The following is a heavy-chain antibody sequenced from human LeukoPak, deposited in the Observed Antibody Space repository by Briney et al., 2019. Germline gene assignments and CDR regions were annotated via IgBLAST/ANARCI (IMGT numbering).Heavy chain of an antibody. J-gene: IGHJ3*02. CDR2: IYYSGST. V-gene: IGHV4-30-4*01. Sequence: PSETLSLTCTVSGGSISSGDYYWSWIRQPPGKGLEWIGYIYYSGSTYYNPSLKSRVTISVDTSKNQFSLKLSSVTAADTAVYYCARDRSPPYGSGGGDAFDIWGQGTMVTVSS. CDR1: GGSISSGDYY. D-gene: IGHD3-10*01. CDR3: ARDRSPPYGSGGGDAFDI.